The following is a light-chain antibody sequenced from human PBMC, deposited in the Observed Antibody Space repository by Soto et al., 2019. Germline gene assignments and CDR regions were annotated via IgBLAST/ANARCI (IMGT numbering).Light chain of an antibody. J-gene: IGLJ1*01. CDR2: DVS. V-gene: IGLV2-14*01. CDR1: SSDVGGYNY. CDR3: SSYTSSSTPLYV. Sequence: QSVLTQPASVSGSPGQSITISCTGTSSDVGGYNYVSWYQQHPGKAPKLTIYDVSIRPSGVSNRFSGSKSGNTASLTISGLQAEDEADYYCSSYTSSSTPLYVFGTGTKVTVL.